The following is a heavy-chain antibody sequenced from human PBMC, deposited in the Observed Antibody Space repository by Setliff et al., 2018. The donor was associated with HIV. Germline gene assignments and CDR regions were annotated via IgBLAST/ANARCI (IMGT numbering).Heavy chain of an antibody. J-gene: IGHJ4*02. V-gene: IGHV4-4*02. CDR2: MYPSGST. Sequence: SETLSLTCAVSGGLISSSNWWSWVRQPPGRGLEWIGEMYPSGSTNYNSSLKSRVTISVDKSKNQFSLKLSSVTAADTAVYYCARVSVFGSAMARGGYFDYWGQGTPVTVS. CDR1: GGLISSSNW. D-gene: IGHD5-18*01. CDR3: ARVSVFGSAMARGGYFDY.